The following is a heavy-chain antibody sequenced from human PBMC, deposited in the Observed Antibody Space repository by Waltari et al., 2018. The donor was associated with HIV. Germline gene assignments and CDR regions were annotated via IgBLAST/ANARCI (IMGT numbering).Heavy chain of an antibody. D-gene: IGHD3-10*01. CDR3: ARDYGSGNYRGFDY. Sequence: QITLKESGPTLVKPTQTLTLTCNFYGFSLTTSGVGVAWIRQPPGKALEWLELIYWNDDRRYSPSLKTKLTITKDISKNQVVLTMANMDPVDTATYFCARDYGSGNYRGFDYWGQGILVTVSS. CDR2: IYWNDDR. CDR1: GFSLTTSGVG. J-gene: IGHJ4*02. V-gene: IGHV2-5*01.